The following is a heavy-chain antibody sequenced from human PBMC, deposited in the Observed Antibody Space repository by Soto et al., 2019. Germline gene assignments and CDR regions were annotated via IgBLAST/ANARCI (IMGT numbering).Heavy chain of an antibody. CDR1: GASMNNYY. Sequence: QVQLQEWGPGLVKPSETLSLTCTVSGASMNNYYGSWVRQPPGKGLEWIGYMHYSGASNSNPSLKGRVSISIDTSKNQLSLKLTSVTAADTAVYYCVRSGHSFGGVMWGQGTLVSFSS. V-gene: IGHV4-59*01. J-gene: IGHJ4*02. CDR2: MHYSGAS. CDR3: VRSGHSFGGVM. D-gene: IGHD3-16*01.